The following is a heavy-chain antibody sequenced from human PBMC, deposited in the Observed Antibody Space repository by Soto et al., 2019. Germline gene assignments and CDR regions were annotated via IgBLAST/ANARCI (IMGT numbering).Heavy chain of an antibody. CDR2: IYYSGST. CDR1: GGSVSSGDYF. V-gene: IGHV4-61*08. CDR3: ARSPNYYYYGFDV. D-gene: IGHD3-10*01. Sequence: KTXXTLSLACTVSGGSVSSGDYFWSWLRQSPGKRLEWIACIYYSGSTNYNPSLKSRTTISVDTSKRQVSLTLTSMTAADADLYYCARSPNYYYYGFDVWGQGTAGTVSS. J-gene: IGHJ6*02.